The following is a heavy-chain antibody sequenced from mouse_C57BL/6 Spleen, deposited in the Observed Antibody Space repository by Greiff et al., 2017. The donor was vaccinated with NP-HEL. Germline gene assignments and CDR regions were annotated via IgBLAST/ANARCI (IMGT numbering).Heavy chain of an antibody. Sequence: QVQLQQPGAELVKPGASVKLSCKASGYTFTSYWLHWVKQRPGQGLEWIGMIHPNSGSTNYNEKFKSKATLTVDKSSSTAYMQLSSLTSEDSAVYYCARSDGYLNWYFDVWGTGTTVTVSS. CDR1: GYTFTSYW. CDR3: ARSDGYLNWYFDV. CDR2: IHPNSGST. J-gene: IGHJ1*03. D-gene: IGHD2-3*01. V-gene: IGHV1-64*01.